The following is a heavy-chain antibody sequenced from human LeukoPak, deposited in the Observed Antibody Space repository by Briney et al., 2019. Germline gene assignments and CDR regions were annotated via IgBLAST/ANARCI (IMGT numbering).Heavy chain of an antibody. J-gene: IGHJ4*02. CDR2: ISTSGSTI. D-gene: IGHD6-19*01. CDR1: GFTFSNYE. CDR3: AREEGAVAGICDY. Sequence: PGGSLRLSCAASGFTFSNYEMNWVRQAPGKGLEWVSYISTSGSTIYYADSVKGRFTISRDNAKNSLYMQMNSLRAEDTAVYYCAREEGAVAGICDYWGQGTLVTVSS. V-gene: IGHV3-48*03.